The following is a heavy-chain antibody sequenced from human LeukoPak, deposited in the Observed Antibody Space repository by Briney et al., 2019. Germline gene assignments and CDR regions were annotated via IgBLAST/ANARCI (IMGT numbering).Heavy chain of an antibody. J-gene: IGHJ6*02. V-gene: IGHV3-48*01. Sequence: HSGGSLRLSCAASGFTFSSYSMTWVRQAPGKGLEWVSYLSSSSSTIYYADSVKGRFTISRDNAKNSLYLQMNSLRAEDTAVYYCARDSLATIHYYYYYGMDVWGQGTTVTVS. D-gene: IGHD5-12*01. CDR3: ARDSLATIHYYYYYGMDV. CDR1: GFTFSSYS. CDR2: LSSSSSTI.